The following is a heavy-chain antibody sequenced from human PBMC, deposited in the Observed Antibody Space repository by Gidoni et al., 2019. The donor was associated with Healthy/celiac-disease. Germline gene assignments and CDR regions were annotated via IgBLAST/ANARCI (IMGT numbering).Heavy chain of an antibody. CDR3: ARGRRTGYFDY. CDR1: GGSFSGYY. CDR2: INHSGST. J-gene: IGHJ4*02. V-gene: IGHV4-34*01. Sequence: QVQLQQWGAGLLMPSETLSLTCAVYGGSFSGYYWSWIRQPPGKGLEWIGEINHSGSTNYNPSLKSRVTISVDTSKNQFSLKLSSVTAADTAVYYCARGRRTGYFDYWGQGTLVTVSS.